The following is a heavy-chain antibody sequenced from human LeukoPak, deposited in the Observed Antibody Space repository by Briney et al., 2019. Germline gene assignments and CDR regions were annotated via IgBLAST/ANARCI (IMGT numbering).Heavy chain of an antibody. D-gene: IGHD4-11*01. Sequence: GGSLRLSCVVSGFMFSNYGMHRVRQAPAKGLEWVAFIWYDGSIIYYGDSVRGRFTICRDDSKKTLYLQMNSLRPEDTAIYYCAKGSYREDLWGQGTMVTVSP. CDR1: GFMFSNYG. CDR3: AKGSYREDL. V-gene: IGHV3-30*02. J-gene: IGHJ3*01. CDR2: IWYDGSII.